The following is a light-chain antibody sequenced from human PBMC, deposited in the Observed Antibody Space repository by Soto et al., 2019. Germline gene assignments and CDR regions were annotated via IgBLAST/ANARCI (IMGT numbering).Light chain of an antibody. CDR2: EVS. Sequence: EIVFTQSPATLSFSPGERATLSFRASQTVSSSLAWYQQKPGQAPRLLIYEVSNRATGIPARFSGSGSGADFALTISSLEPGDFALYYCQQHINWPLTFGGGTKVDIK. CDR3: QQHINWPLT. J-gene: IGKJ4*01. V-gene: IGKV3-11*01. CDR1: QTVSSS.